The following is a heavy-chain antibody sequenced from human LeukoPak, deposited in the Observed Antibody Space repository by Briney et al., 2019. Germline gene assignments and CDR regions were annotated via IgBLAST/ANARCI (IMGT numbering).Heavy chain of an antibody. CDR1: GYTFTSYG. V-gene: IGHV1-18*01. CDR2: ISAYNGNT. CDR3: ARDTHDGSGYYPNFDY. D-gene: IGHD3-22*01. J-gene: IGHJ4*02. Sequence: ASVKVSCKASGYTFTSYGISWVRQAPGQGLEWMGWISAYNGNTNYAQELQGRVTMTTDTSTSTAYMELRSLRSDDTAVYYCARDTHDGSGYYPNFDYWGQGTLVTVSS.